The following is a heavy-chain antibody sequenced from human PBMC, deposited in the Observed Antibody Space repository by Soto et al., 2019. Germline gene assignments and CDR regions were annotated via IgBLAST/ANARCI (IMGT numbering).Heavy chain of an antibody. V-gene: IGHV4-30-2*01. Sequence: SETLSLTCAVSGGSISSGGYSWSWIRQPPGKGLEWIGCIYHSGSTYYNPSLKSRVTISVDRSKNQFSLKLSSVTAADTAVYYCARDSYSGSEDWGQGTLVTVSS. J-gene: IGHJ4*02. CDR2: IYHSGST. D-gene: IGHD1-26*01. CDR3: ARDSYSGSED. CDR1: GGSISSGGYS.